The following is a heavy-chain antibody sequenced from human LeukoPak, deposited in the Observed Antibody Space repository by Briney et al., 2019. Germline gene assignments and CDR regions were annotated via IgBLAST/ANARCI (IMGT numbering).Heavy chain of an antibody. CDR3: AKAAGAGIQLWLPTYYFDY. V-gene: IGHV3-23*01. Sequence: PGGSLRLSCAASGFTFSSYAMSWVRQAPGKGLEWVSAISGSGGSTYYADSVRGRFTISRDNSKNTLYLQMNSLRAEDTAVYYCAKAAGAGIQLWLPTYYFDYWGQGTLVTVSS. J-gene: IGHJ4*02. CDR1: GFTFSSYA. CDR2: ISGSGGST. D-gene: IGHD5-18*01.